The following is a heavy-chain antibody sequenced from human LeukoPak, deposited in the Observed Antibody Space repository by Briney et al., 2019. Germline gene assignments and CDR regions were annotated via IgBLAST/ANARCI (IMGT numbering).Heavy chain of an antibody. CDR2: ISAYNGNT. V-gene: IGHV1-18*01. CDR1: GYTFTSYG. J-gene: IGHJ3*02. Sequence: ASVKVPCKASGYTFTSYGISWVRQAPGQGLEWMGWISAYNGNTNYAQKLQGRVTMTTDTSTSTAYMELRSLRSDDTAVYYCARSQNRIGAYCGGDCYNDAFDIWGQGTMVTVSS. CDR3: ARSQNRIGAYCGGDCYNDAFDI. D-gene: IGHD2-21*02.